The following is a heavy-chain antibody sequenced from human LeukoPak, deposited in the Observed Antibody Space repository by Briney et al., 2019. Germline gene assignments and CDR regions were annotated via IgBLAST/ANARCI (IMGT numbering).Heavy chain of an antibody. CDR3: ARPWEYDSSNRFDY. D-gene: IGHD3-22*01. J-gene: IGHJ4*02. CDR1: GYTFTSYD. V-gene: IGHV1-8*01. CDR2: MNPNSGNT. Sequence: ASVTVSCKASGYTFTSYDINWVRQDTGQGLVWMGWMNPNSGNTGYAQKFQGRVTMTRSTSISTAYMELSSLRSEDTAVYYCARPWEYDSSNRFDYWGQGTLVTVSS.